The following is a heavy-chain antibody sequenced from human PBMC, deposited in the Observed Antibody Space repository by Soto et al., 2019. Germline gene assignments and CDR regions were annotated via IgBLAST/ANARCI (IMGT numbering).Heavy chain of an antibody. CDR3: ARGKEVPIPGGMDV. Sequence: QTLSVPSANTGDSGSSNSAAWNLIRHSPSRGLEWLGRTYYRSKWYNDYAVSVKSRITINPDTSKNQFSLQLNSVTPEDTAVYYCARGKEVPIPGGMDVWGQGTTVTVS. CDR1: GDSGSSNSAA. J-gene: IGHJ6*02. D-gene: IGHD2-21*01. V-gene: IGHV6-1*01. CDR2: TYYRSKWYN.